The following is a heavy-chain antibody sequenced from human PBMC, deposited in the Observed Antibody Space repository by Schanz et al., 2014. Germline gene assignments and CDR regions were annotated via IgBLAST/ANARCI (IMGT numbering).Heavy chain of an antibody. Sequence: QVQLVQSWAEVKGPGASVKVSCKTSGYTFSSYGITWVRQAPGQGLEWMGWISPYNGNTNYAPKVQGRVTVTTDTSTSTAYMELRNLRSDDTAVYYCARAKRFGDMDVWGQGTTVTVSS. CDR1: GYTFSSYG. CDR3: ARAKRFGDMDV. D-gene: IGHD3-10*01. V-gene: IGHV1-18*01. CDR2: ISPYNGNT. J-gene: IGHJ6*02.